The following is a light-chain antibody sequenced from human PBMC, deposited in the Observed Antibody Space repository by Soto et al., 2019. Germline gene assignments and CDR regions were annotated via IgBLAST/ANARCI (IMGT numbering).Light chain of an antibody. V-gene: IGLV1-40*01. J-gene: IGLJ1*01. CDR2: GDS. Sequence: QSVLTQPPSVSGAPGQRVTISCTGSSSNIGAGRDVHWYQQLPGKAPKLLIYGDSNRPSGVPDRFSGSKSGASASLAITGLQAEDDAEYHCLSYDSDMISPRYVFGTGTKVTVL. CDR1: SSNIGAGRD. CDR3: LSYDSDMISPRYV.